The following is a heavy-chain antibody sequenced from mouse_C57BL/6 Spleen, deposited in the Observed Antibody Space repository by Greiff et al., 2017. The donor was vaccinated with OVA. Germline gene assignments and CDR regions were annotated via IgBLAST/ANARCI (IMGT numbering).Heavy chain of an antibody. D-gene: IGHD2-3*01. CDR1: GFSLTSYG. Sequence: QVHVKQSGPGLVQPSQSLSITCTVSGFSLTSYGVHWVRQSPGKGLEWLGVIWSGGSTDYNAAFISRLSISKDNSKSQVFFKMNSLQADDTAIYYCASPFYDGYAMDYWGQGTSVTVSS. CDR3: ASPFYDGYAMDY. CDR2: IWSGGST. V-gene: IGHV2-2*01. J-gene: IGHJ4*01.